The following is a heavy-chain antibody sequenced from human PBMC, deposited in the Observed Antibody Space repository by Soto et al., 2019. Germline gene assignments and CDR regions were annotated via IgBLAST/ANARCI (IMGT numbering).Heavy chain of an antibody. J-gene: IGHJ6*02. CDR3: ARMPYVDTAMGDYYYYGMDV. CDR2: IYYSGST. Sequence: SETLSLTCTVSGGSISSSSYYWGWIRQPPGKGLEWIGSIYYSGSTYYNPSLKSRATISVDTSKNQFSLKLSSVTAADTAVYYCARMPYVDTAMGDYYYYGMDVWGQGTTVTVSS. CDR1: GGSISSSSYY. D-gene: IGHD5-18*01. V-gene: IGHV4-39*01.